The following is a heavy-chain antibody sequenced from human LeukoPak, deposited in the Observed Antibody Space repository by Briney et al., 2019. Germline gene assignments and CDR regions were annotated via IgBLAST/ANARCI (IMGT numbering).Heavy chain of an antibody. D-gene: IGHD5-12*01. J-gene: IGHJ4*02. CDR3: AARGGLRKVPDYFDY. CDR2: ISSSSSTI. Sequence: GGSLRLSCAASGFTFSSYSMNWVRQAPGKGLEWVSYISSSSSTIYYADSVKGRFTISRDNAKNSLYLQMNSLRAEDTAVYYCAARGGLRKVPDYFDYWGQGTLVTVSS. CDR1: GFTFSSYS. V-gene: IGHV3-48*04.